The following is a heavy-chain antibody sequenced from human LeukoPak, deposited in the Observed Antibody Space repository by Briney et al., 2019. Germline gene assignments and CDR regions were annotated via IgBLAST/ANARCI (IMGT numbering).Heavy chain of an antibody. V-gene: IGHV4-39*07. CDR3: ARVVVVPAAIGYYYYYMDV. CDR1: GGSISSSSYY. CDR2: FYYSGST. J-gene: IGHJ6*03. D-gene: IGHD2-2*01. Sequence: SETLSLTCTVSGGSISSSSYYWGWIRQPPGKGLEWIGSFYYSGSTYYDPSLKSRVTISVDTSKNQFSLKLSSVTAADTAVYYCARVVVVPAAIGYYYYYMDVWGKGTTVTVSS.